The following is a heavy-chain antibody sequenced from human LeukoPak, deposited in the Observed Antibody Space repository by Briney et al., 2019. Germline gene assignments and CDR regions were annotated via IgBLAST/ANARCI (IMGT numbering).Heavy chain of an antibody. Sequence: SETLSFTCAVSGGSISSGGYSWSWIRQPPGKGLEWIGYIYHSGSTYYNPSLKSRVTISVDRSKNQFSLKLSSVTAADTAVYYCARSNYYDSSGYYPAFDYWGQGTLVTVSS. CDR2: IYHSGST. CDR3: ARSNYYDSSGYYPAFDY. D-gene: IGHD3-22*01. CDR1: GGSISSGGYS. J-gene: IGHJ4*02. V-gene: IGHV4-30-2*01.